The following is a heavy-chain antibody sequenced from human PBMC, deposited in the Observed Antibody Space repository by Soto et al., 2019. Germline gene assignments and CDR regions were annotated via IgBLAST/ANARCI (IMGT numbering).Heavy chain of an antibody. Sequence: SLRLSCAGSGFTFSHYAMSWVRQPPGKGLEWVSTVSGNGDDTYYADSVKGRFTISRENSKDTAYLQMNSLRAEDTAVYFCAKATYTEYYFYGLDVWGPGTAVTVS. V-gene: IGHV3-23*01. CDR2: VSGNGDDT. CDR1: GFTFSHYA. CDR3: AKATYTEYYFYGLDV. D-gene: IGHD5-12*01. J-gene: IGHJ6*02.